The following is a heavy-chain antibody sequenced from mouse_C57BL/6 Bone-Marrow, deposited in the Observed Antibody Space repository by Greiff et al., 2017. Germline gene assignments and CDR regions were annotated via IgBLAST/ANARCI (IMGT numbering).Heavy chain of an antibody. CDR1: GYTFTDYE. Sequence: QVQLQQSGAELVRPGASVTLSCKASGYTFTDYEMHWVKQTPVHGLEWIGAIDPETGGTAYNQKFKGKAIMTADKASSTAYMELRSLTSEDSAVYYCTVWYAMDYWGQGTSVTVSS. D-gene: IGHD2-10*02. CDR2: IDPETGGT. J-gene: IGHJ4*01. V-gene: IGHV1-15*01. CDR3: TVWYAMDY.